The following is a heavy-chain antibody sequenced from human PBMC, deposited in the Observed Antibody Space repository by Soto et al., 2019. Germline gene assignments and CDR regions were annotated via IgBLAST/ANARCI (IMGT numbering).Heavy chain of an antibody. CDR3: AKSIRSGYYVLGFDY. CDR1: GFTFSSYA. D-gene: IGHD3-22*01. J-gene: IGHJ4*02. Sequence: HPGGSLRLSCAASGFTFSSYAMSWVRQAPGKGLEWVSAISGSGGSTYYADSVKGRFTISRDNSKNTLYLQMNSLRAEDTAVYYSAKSIRSGYYVLGFDYWGQGTLVTVSS. CDR2: ISGSGGST. V-gene: IGHV3-23*01.